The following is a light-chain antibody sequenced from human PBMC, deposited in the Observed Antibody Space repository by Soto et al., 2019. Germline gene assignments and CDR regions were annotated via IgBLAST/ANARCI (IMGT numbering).Light chain of an antibody. CDR2: GAS. CDR1: QSVSSTF. V-gene: IGKV3-20*01. J-gene: IGKJ2*01. CDR3: QLFSTTLYT. Sequence: EVVLTQSPGTLSLSPGERATLSCRASQSVSSTFLAWYRQKPGQAPRLLLYGASSRATGIPERFSGSGSGTDFTLTISRLEPEDFAVYYCQLFSTTLYTFGQGTKLEI.